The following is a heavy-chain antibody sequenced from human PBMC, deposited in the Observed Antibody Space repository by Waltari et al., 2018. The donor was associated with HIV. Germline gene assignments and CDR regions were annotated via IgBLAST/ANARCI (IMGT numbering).Heavy chain of an antibody. CDR1: GFTFSSYA. CDR2: ISGSGGST. CDR3: AKDRTLTTKSNWFDP. Sequence: EVQLLASGGGLVQPGGSLRLSCAASGFTFSSYALRWVRQAPGKGLEWVSAISGSGGSTYYADSVKGRFTISRDNSKNTLYLQMNSLRAEDTAVYYCAKDRTLTTKSNWFDPWGQGTLVTVSS. J-gene: IGHJ5*02. V-gene: IGHV3-23*01. D-gene: IGHD4-4*01.